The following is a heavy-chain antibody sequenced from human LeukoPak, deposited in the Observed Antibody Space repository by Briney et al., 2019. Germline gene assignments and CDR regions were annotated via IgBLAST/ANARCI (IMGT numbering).Heavy chain of an antibody. D-gene: IGHD3-10*01. V-gene: IGHV4-59*06. J-gene: IGHJ5*02. CDR2: IYYSGST. CDR1: GGSISSYY. Sequence: SETLSLTCTVSGGSISSYYWSWIRQPPGKGLEWIGYIYYSGSTYYNPSLKSRVTISVDTSKNQFSLKLSSVTAADTAVYYCARSGGVLLWFGELPAWFDPWGQGTLVTVSS. CDR3: ARSGGVLLWFGELPAWFDP.